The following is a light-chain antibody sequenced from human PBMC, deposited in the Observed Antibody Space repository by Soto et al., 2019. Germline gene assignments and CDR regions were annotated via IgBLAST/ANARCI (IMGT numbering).Light chain of an antibody. CDR1: QSVSIY. CDR3: QQRSNLPRT. CDR2: DAS. Sequence: EIVLTQSPATLSLSPGERATLSCRASQSVSIYLAWYQQKPGQAPRLLIYDASTRGTGIPARFSGSGSGTDFTLTSSSLEPEDFAIYYCQQRSNLPRTFGQGTKLEIK. V-gene: IGKV3-11*01. J-gene: IGKJ2*01.